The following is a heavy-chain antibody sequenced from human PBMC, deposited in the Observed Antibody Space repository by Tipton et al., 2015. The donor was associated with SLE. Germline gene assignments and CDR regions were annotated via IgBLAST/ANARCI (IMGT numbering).Heavy chain of an antibody. V-gene: IGHV4-34*01. Sequence: TLSLTCAVYGGSFSGYYWSWIRQPPGKGLEWIGEINHSGSTNYNPSLKSRVTISVDTSKNQFSLKLSSVTAADTAVYYCARRGRLHAFDIWGQGTTVTVSS. J-gene: IGHJ3*02. CDR1: GGSFSGYY. CDR3: ARRGRLHAFDI. CDR2: INHSGST. D-gene: IGHD1-26*01.